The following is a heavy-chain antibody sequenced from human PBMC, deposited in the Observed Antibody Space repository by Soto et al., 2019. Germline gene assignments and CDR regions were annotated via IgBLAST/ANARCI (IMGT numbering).Heavy chain of an antibody. D-gene: IGHD2-8*01. CDR2: ISAYNGNT. CDR1: GYTFASYG. J-gene: IGHJ6*02. V-gene: IGHV1-18*01. Sequence: SVKVSCKASGYTFASYGISWVREAPGQGLEWMGWISAYNGNTNYAQKLQGRVTMTTDTSTSTAYMELRSLRSDDTAVYYCAREGLLRPYGMDVWGQGTTVTVSS. CDR3: AREGLLRPYGMDV.